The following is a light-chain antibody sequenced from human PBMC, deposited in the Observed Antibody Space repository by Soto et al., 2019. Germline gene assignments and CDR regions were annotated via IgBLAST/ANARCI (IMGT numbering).Light chain of an antibody. CDR1: RGLASSY. J-gene: IGKJ3*01. V-gene: IGKV3D-20*02. Sequence: EIVLTQSPATLSLSPGERATLSCRASRGLASSYLAWYQHKPGQAPRLLIFAASSRATGTPDRFIGSGSATDFTLTISRLEPDDSAVYYCQQRSNWPPIFTFGPGTKVDIK. CDR3: QQRSNWPPIFT. CDR2: AAS.